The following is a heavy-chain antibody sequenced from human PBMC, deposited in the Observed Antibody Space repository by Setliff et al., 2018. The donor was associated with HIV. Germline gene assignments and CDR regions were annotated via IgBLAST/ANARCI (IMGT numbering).Heavy chain of an antibody. J-gene: IGHJ2*01. CDR3: ARDSVDYVWGSYRPIYWYFDL. CDR2: VYYSGST. V-gene: IGHV4-31*03. CDR1: GGSISKDAYY. Sequence: SETLSLTCTVSGGSISKDAYYWSWIRQHPGKGLEWIGFVYYSGSTYYNPSLKSRVTISVDTSKNQFSLKLSSVTAADTAVYYCARDSVDYVWGSYRPIYWYFDLWGRGALVTVSS. D-gene: IGHD3-16*02.